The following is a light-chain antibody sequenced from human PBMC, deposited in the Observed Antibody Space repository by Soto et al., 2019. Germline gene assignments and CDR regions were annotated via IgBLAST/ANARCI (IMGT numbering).Light chain of an antibody. CDR3: NSNTSSNPLV. V-gene: IGLV2-14*01. J-gene: IGLJ2*01. Sequence: QSALTQPASVSGSPGQSITISCTGTGSDIGAYNYVSWYQQHPGKAPKLMIYDVSNRPSGISNRFSGSKSGNTASLTISRLQAEAEDDYYCNSNTSSNPLVFGAGTKLTVL. CDR2: DVS. CDR1: GSDIGAYNY.